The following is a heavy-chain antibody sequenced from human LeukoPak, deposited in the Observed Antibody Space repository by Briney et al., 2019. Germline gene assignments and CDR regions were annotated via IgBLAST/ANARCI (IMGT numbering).Heavy chain of an antibody. CDR2: AYDSGSS. Sequence: SETLSLTCAVSGGSMRNYYWSWIRQPPGKGLEWIGYAYDSGSSSYNPSLRSRVSISIDTSKNQFSLNLSSVTAADTAVYYCARGWASSWYYFDFWGQGTLVTVSS. CDR1: GGSMRNYY. D-gene: IGHD2-2*01. V-gene: IGHV4-59*01. J-gene: IGHJ4*02. CDR3: ARGWASSWYYFDF.